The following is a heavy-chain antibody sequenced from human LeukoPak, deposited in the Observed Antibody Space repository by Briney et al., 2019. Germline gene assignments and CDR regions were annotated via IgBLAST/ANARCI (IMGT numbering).Heavy chain of an antibody. CDR3: ARTPPKGDIDT. V-gene: IGHV1-8*01. D-gene: IGHD2-21*02. CDR2: VSPKTGDR. Sequence: ASVKISCKASGYSFSNFHINRVRQASGQGLEWIGWVSPKTGDRGYALKFQGRVTMTSDTSETTVYMEVRSLTSEDTAVYYCARTPPKGDIDTWDQGTMVTVSS. J-gene: IGHJ5*02. CDR1: GYSFSNFH.